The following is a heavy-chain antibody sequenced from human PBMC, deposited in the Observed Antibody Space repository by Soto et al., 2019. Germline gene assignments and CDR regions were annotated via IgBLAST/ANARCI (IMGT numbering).Heavy chain of an antibody. J-gene: IGHJ6*02. CDR1: GFTFSNAW. CDR3: TTXVTTRRSRWDYYYGMDV. D-gene: IGHD4-17*01. Sequence: PGGSLRLSGSASGFTFSNAWMSWFRQAPGKGLEWVGRIKSKTDGGTTDYAAPVKGRFTISRDDSKNTLYLQMNSLKTEDTAVYYCTTXVTTRRSRWDYYYGMDVWGQGTTVTVSS. CDR2: IKSKTDGGTT. V-gene: IGHV3-15*01.